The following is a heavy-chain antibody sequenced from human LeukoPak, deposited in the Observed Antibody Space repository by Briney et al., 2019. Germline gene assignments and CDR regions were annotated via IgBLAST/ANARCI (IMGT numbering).Heavy chain of an antibody. CDR3: ARGNLGIAVPGGFDP. Sequence: SETLSLTCTVSDGSISGSDYYWTWIRQPPGKGLEWIASIYYSGNTLYNPSLKSRVTMSVDTSKNQFSLKLSSVTAADTAVYYCARGNLGIAVPGGFDPWGQGTLVTVSS. D-gene: IGHD6-19*01. J-gene: IGHJ5*02. CDR1: DGSISGSDYY. CDR2: IYYSGNT. V-gene: IGHV4-39*01.